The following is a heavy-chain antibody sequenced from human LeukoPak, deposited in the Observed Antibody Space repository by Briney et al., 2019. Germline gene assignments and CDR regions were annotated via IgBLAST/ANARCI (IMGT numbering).Heavy chain of an antibody. CDR2: INPSGGST. J-gene: IGHJ4*02. CDR1: GYTFTSYY. V-gene: IGHV1-46*01. CDR3: ARGGYDNLTGYYPFDY. D-gene: IGHD3-9*01. Sequence: ASVKVSCKASGYTFTSYYMHWVRQAPGQGLEWMGIINPSGGSTSYAQKFQGRVTMTRDTSTSTVYMELSSLRSEDTAVYYCARGGYDNLTGYYPFDYWGQGTLVTVSS.